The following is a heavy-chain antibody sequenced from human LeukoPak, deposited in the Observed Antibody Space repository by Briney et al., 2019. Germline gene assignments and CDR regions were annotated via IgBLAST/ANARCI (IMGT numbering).Heavy chain of an antibody. V-gene: IGHV1-8*01. Sequence: ASVKVSCKASGYTFTSYDINWVRQATGQGLEWMGWMNPNSGDTGYAQKFQGRATMTRNTSISTAYMELSSLRSEDTAVYYCARGKKGSGWYGGAVYWGQGTLVTVSS. J-gene: IGHJ4*02. D-gene: IGHD6-19*01. CDR2: MNPNSGDT. CDR1: GYTFTSYD. CDR3: ARGKKGSGWYGGAVY.